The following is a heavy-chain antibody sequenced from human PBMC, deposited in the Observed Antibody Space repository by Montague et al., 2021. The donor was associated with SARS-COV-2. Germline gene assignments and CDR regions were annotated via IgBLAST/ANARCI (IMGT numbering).Heavy chain of an antibody. CDR3: ARVQYDFWSGYYTVSDY. V-gene: IGHV1-18*01. CDR2: ISVYKGNT. J-gene: IGHJ4*02. CDR1: GYTFANYG. Sequence: SVKVSCKASGYTFANYGITWVRQAPGQGLEWMGWISVYKGNTDYAQKFQGRVIMTTDTSTTTAYMELRSLRSDDTAVYYCARVQYDFWSGYYTVSDYWGQGTLVTVSS. D-gene: IGHD3-3*01.